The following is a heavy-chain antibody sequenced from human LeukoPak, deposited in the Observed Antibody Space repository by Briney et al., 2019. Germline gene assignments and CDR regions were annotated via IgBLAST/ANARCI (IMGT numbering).Heavy chain of an antibody. Sequence: ASVKVSCKASGYTFTGYYMHWVRQAPGQGLEWMGWINPNSGGTNYAQKFQGRVTMTRDTSISIAYMELSRLRSDDTAVYYCARDPGDNPGEAFDYWGQGTLVTVSS. CDR2: INPNSGGT. D-gene: IGHD3-9*01. CDR3: ARDPGDNPGEAFDY. V-gene: IGHV1-2*02. J-gene: IGHJ4*02. CDR1: GYTFTGYY.